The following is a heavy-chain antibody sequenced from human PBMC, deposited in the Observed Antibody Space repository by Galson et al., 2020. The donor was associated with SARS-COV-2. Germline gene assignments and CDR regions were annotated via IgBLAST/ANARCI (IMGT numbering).Heavy chain of an antibody. Sequence: SETLSLTCAAPGTSLRSGSYSWNWIRQPPGKGLEWIGYIPHSGGTYYNPSLKSRVTISGDRSKNQFSLRLSSVTAADTAVYYCARLHYGEYAPEAFDIWGPGTRVTVAS. D-gene: IGHD4-17*01. J-gene: IGHJ3*02. CDR2: IPHSGGT. CDR3: ARLHYGEYAPEAFDI. CDR1: GTSLRSGSYS. V-gene: IGHV4-30-2*01.